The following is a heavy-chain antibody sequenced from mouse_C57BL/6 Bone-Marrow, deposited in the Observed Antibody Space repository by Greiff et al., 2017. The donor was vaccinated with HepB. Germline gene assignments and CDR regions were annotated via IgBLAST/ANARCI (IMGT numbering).Heavy chain of an antibody. Sequence: DVKVVESGGGLVKPGGSLKLSCAASGFTFSSYAMSWVRQTPEKRLEWVATISDGGSYTYYPDNVKGRFTISRDNAKNNLYLQMSQLKSEDTAMYYCARDRNYHFDYWGQGTTLTVSS. CDR1: GFTFSSYA. CDR2: ISDGGSYT. J-gene: IGHJ2*01. D-gene: IGHD1-1*01. V-gene: IGHV5-4*01. CDR3: ARDRNYHFDY.